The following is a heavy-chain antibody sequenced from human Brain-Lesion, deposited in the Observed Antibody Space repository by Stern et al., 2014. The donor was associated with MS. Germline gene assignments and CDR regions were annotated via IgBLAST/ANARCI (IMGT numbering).Heavy chain of an antibody. Sequence: QLQLQESGPGLVKPSQTLPLTCTVSGGSINSGGYYWSWIRPYPGKGLEWLGYIYYTGSGYYDPSLKSRLSMSIDTSKNQFSLNLNSVTAADTAVYYCARGARYSDSSGYYFYFDYWGQGTLVTVSS. J-gene: IGHJ4*02. D-gene: IGHD3-22*01. CDR2: IYYTGSG. CDR1: GGSINSGGYY. V-gene: IGHV4-31*03. CDR3: ARGARYSDSSGYYFYFDY.